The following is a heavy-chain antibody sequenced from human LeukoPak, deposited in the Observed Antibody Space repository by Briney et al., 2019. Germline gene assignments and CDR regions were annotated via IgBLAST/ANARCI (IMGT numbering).Heavy chain of an antibody. CDR3: ARRAIIQGTSALDF. Sequence: GESLKISCKSSGYTFTHDWIGWVRQMPGKGLEWMGIIYPRDSTTRYSPAFEGQVTISVDESITTAYLQWSSLKASDTAMHYCARRAIIQGTSALDFWGQGTVVIVSS. CDR2: IYPRDSTT. V-gene: IGHV5-51*01. CDR1: GYTFTHDW. J-gene: IGHJ4*02. D-gene: IGHD3-3*01.